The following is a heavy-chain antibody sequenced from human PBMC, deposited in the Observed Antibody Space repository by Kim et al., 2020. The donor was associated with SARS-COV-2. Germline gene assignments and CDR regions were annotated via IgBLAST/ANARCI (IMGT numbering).Heavy chain of an antibody. Sequence: GESLKISCKGSGYSFTSYWIGWVRQMPGKGLEWMGIIYPGDSDTRYSPSFQGQVTISADKSISTAYLQWSSLKASDTAMYYCASPHRPSSGWYGSAFDIWGQGTMVTVSS. V-gene: IGHV5-51*01. D-gene: IGHD6-19*01. CDR1: GYSFTSYW. J-gene: IGHJ3*02. CDR2: IYPGDSDT. CDR3: ASPHRPSSGWYGSAFDI.